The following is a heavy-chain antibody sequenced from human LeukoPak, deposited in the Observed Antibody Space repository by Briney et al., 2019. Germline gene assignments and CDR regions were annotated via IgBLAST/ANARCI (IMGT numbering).Heavy chain of an antibody. Sequence: PSETLSLTCTVSGYSISSGYYWGWIRQPPGKGLEWIGSIYHSGSTYYNPSLKSRVTISVDTSKNQFSLKLSSETAADTAVYYCARDSVRAFDIWGQGTMVTVSS. CDR3: ARDSVRAFDI. CDR1: GYSISSGYY. V-gene: IGHV4-38-2*02. CDR2: IYHSGST. D-gene: IGHD3-10*01. J-gene: IGHJ3*02.